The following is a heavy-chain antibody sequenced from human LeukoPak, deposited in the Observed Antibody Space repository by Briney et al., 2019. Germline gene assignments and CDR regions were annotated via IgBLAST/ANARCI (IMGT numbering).Heavy chain of an antibody. CDR3: ARRLPAASYFDY. CDR2: IYYSGST. J-gene: IGHJ4*02. D-gene: IGHD2-15*01. CDR1: GGSISSSSYY. Sequence: SETLSLTCTVSGGSISSSSYYWGWIRQPLGKGLEWIGSIYYSGSTYYNPSLKSRVTISVDTSKNQFSLKLSSVTAADTAVYYCARRLPAASYFDYWGQGTLVTVSS. V-gene: IGHV4-39*01.